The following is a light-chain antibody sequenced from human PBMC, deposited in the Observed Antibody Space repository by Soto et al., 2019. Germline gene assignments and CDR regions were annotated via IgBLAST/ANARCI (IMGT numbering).Light chain of an antibody. V-gene: IGKV1-5*01. Sequence: DLQLTQSPSTLSASVGARVTLTCRASQSLNTRLAWYQQRPGKAPKLLIYDASTLESGVPSRFSGSASGTEFTLTISSLQPDYFASYYCQHYNSYWTFGQGTKVDNK. CDR2: DAS. CDR1: QSLNTR. CDR3: QHYNSYWT. J-gene: IGKJ1*01.